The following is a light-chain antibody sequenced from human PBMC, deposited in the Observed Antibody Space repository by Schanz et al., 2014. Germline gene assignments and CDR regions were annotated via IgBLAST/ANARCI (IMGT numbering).Light chain of an antibody. Sequence: QSALTQPPSASGSPGQSVTISCTGTSSDVGGYNYVSWYQHHPGKAPKLLIYEVNKRPSGVSNRFSGSKSGNTASLTVSGLQAEDEADYYCSSYTSYATGVFGGGTKLTVL. J-gene: IGLJ3*02. CDR3: SSYTSYATGV. CDR1: SSDVGGYNY. V-gene: IGLV2-8*01. CDR2: EVN.